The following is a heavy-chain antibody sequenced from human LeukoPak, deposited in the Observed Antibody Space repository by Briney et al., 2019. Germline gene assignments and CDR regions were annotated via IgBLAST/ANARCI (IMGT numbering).Heavy chain of an antibody. CDR1: GAFISSGGFY. CDR3: ARAGAWQIDP. CDR2: IYHSGKA. V-gene: IGHV4-30-2*01. Sequence: PSQTLSLTCTVSGAFISSGGFYWSWLRQPPGKGLEWIGYIYHSGKAYYNPSLKSRVTISLDRSKNQFSLRLTSVTAADTAVYYCARAGAWQIDPWGQGTLVTVSS. D-gene: IGHD3-10*01. J-gene: IGHJ5*02.